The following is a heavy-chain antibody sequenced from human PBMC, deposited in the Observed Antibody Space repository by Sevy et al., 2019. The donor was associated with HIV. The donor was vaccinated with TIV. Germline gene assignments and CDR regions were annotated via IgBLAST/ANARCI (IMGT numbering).Heavy chain of an antibody. J-gene: IGHJ4*02. CDR1: GFTIGDYG. V-gene: IGHV3-49*04. Sequence: GGSLRLSCTASGFTIGDYGMSWVRQAPGKGLEWISFTKSKAHGGTTENAASVKGRFTISRDDSKSIIYLQMNNLKIEDTAVYYCTRWSGSQSIFDYWGQGTLVTVSS. CDR2: TKSKAHGGTT. D-gene: IGHD1-26*01. CDR3: TRWSGSQSIFDY.